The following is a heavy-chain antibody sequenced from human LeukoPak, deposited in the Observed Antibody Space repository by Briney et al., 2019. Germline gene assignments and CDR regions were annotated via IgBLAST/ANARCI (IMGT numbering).Heavy chain of an antibody. V-gene: IGHV3-74*01. Sequence: GGSLRLSCAAAGFTFSSNWMHWVRQAPGKGLVWVSRINSDGSSTSYADYVKGRFTISRDNAKNTLYLQMNSLRAEDTAVYYCARGAYCGGDCPLPNSLYWGQGTLVTVFS. D-gene: IGHD2-21*01. CDR3: ARGAYCGGDCPLPNSLY. J-gene: IGHJ4*02. CDR1: GFTFSSNW. CDR2: INSDGSST.